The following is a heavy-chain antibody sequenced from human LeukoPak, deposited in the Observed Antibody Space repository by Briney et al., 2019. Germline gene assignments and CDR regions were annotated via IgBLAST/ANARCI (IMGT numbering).Heavy chain of an antibody. CDR2: ISSSSRTI. CDR3: ARGVGVATIDY. V-gene: IGHV3-48*01. CDR1: GFTFSSYS. Sequence: PGGSLRLSCAASGFTFSSYSMNWVRQAPGKGLEWVSYISSSSRTIYYADSVKGRFTISRDNAKNSLYLQMNSLRAEDTAVYYCARGVGVATIDYWGQGTLVTVSS. J-gene: IGHJ4*02. D-gene: IGHD3-3*01.